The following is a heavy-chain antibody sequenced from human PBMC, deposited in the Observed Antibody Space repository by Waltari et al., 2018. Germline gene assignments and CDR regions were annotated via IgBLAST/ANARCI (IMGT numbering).Heavy chain of an antibody. V-gene: IGHV3-33*01. J-gene: IGHJ4*02. D-gene: IGHD1-1*01. Sequence: QVQLVESGGGVVQPGKSLRLSCAASGFTFSNYGLHWVRQAPGKGLEWVAVIWYDGSNKYYADSVKGRFTISRDNSKNTQYLQMDSLRVEDTAVYYCARDQARQLDYWGQGTLVTVSS. CDR2: IWYDGSNK. CDR3: ARDQARQLDY. CDR1: GFTFSNYG.